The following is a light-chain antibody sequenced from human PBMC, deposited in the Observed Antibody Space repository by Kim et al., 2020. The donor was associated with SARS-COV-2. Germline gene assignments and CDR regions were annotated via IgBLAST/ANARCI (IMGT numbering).Light chain of an antibody. J-gene: IGLJ3*02. CDR1: GLGNKY. CDR2: QHT. Sequence: GSPGQTATITCSGDGLGNKYACWYQQKPGQSPVLVIYQHTNRPSGIPERFSGSNSGNTATLTISGTQALDEAEYYCQAWDSTTAVFGGGTKLTVL. CDR3: QAWDSTTAV. V-gene: IGLV3-1*01.